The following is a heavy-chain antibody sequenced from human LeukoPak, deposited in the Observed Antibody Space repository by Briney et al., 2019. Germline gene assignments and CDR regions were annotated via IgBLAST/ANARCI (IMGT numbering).Heavy chain of an antibody. D-gene: IGHD4-17*01. J-gene: IGHJ4*02. CDR2: NQPNSGGT. V-gene: IGHV1-2*02. Sequence: GASVKVTCKASGYTFPDSYRNWVRQAAGRGLDGMGWNQPNSGGTNYAQKFQGRVTMTRDTSISTAYMELSSLKSDDTAVYYCAQDRGDYDFDHWGQGTLVTVSS. CDR3: AQDRGDYDFDH. CDR1: GYTFPDSY.